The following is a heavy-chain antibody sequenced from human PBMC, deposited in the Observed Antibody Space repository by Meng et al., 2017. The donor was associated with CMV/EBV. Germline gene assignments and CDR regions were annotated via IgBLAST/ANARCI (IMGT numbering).Heavy chain of an antibody. CDR3: AKGLDYCYGMDV. CDR1: GFTFSSYG. Sequence: GESLKISCAASGFTFSSYGMHWVRQAPGKGLEWVAVIWYDGSNKYYADSVKGRFTISRDNSKNTLYLQMNSLRAEDTAVYYCAKGLDYCYGMDVWGQGTTVTVSS. J-gene: IGHJ6*02. CDR2: IWYDGSNK. V-gene: IGHV3-33*06. D-gene: IGHD4-11*01.